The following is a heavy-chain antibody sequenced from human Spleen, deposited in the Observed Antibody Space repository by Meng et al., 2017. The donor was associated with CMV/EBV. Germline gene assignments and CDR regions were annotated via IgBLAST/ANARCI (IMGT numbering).Heavy chain of an antibody. J-gene: IGHJ3*01. V-gene: IGHV1-2*02. CDR1: GYTFTAHY. CDR2: IYPKSGGT. Sequence: ASVKVSCKASGYTFTAHYFHWVRQAPGQGLEWMGWIYPKSGGTNYAQKFLGRVTMTGDTSISTAYMELSRLISDDTAVYYCARLKHGDGFWGQGTKVTVSS. CDR3: ARLKHGDGF. D-gene: IGHD2-21*02.